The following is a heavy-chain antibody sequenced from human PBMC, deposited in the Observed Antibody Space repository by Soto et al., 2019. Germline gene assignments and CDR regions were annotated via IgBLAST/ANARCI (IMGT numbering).Heavy chain of an antibody. D-gene: IGHD3-10*01. CDR1: GFTFDDYA. J-gene: IGHJ4*02. Sequence: GGSLRLSCAASGFTFDDYAMHWVRQAPGKGLEWVSLSSGDGGSTYYADSVKGRFTISRDNSKNSLYLQMNSLRTEDAALYYWTKPHYSSGSYYDYWGQGTLVTVSS. CDR3: TKPHYSSGSYYDY. V-gene: IGHV3-43*02. CDR2: SSGDGGST.